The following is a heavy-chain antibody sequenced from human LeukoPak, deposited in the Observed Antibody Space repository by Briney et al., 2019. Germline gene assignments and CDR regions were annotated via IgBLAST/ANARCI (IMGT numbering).Heavy chain of an antibody. CDR1: GFTFSSYA. CDR2: ISGSGVGT. Sequence: GGSLRLSCAASGFTFSSYAMSWVRQAPGKGLEWVSAISGSGVGTYYADSVKGRFTISRDNSKNTLYLRMNSLRAEDTAVYYCARGAGSGWGGYNWFDPWGQGTLVTVSS. CDR3: ARGAGSGWGGYNWFDP. J-gene: IGHJ5*02. V-gene: IGHV3-23*01. D-gene: IGHD6-19*01.